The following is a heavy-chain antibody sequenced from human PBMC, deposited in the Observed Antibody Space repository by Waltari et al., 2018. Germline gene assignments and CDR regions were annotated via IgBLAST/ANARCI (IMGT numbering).Heavy chain of an antibody. Sequence: EVQLVESGGGLVNPGGSLRLSCAASVFTFSTTWLDWVRQAPGKVLAGSARIKTQSDGGGATYYAAPVTGRFTVSRDDSKNMLYLQMSSLKTEDTAMYYCTTDQGDSYTFYSFDYWGQGTLVTVSS. CDR3: TTDQGDSYTFYSFDY. D-gene: IGHD3-16*02. V-gene: IGHV3-15*01. J-gene: IGHJ4*02. CDR2: IKTQSDGGGAT. CDR1: VFTFSTTW.